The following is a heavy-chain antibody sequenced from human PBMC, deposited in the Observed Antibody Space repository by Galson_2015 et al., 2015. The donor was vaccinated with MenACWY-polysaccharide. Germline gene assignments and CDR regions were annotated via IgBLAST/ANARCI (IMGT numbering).Heavy chain of an antibody. CDR3: AKVRGDLSGYDYYGTDV. Sequence: SLRLSCATSGFTFSSYDMNWVRQAPGKGLEWVSSISGSGFTTKYADSVEGRFTISRDNSKNTVSLQMFSLRAEDSAAYYCAKVRGDLSGYDYYGTDVSGQGTTVTVSS. CDR1: GFTFSSYD. J-gene: IGHJ6*02. V-gene: IGHV3-23*01. CDR2: ISGSGFTT. D-gene: IGHD3-16*01.